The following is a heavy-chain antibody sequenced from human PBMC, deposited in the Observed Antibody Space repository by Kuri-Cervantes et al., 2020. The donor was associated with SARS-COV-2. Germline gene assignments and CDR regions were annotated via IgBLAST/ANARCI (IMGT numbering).Heavy chain of an antibody. CDR2: ISYDGSNK. Sequence: GESLKISCAASGFTFSSYGMHWVRQAPGKGLEWVAVISYDGSNKYYADSVKGRFTISRDNSKNTLYLQMNSLRAEDTAVYYCAKCLAGQWLVPGYYYAMDVWGQGTTVTVSS. D-gene: IGHD6-19*01. CDR3: AKCLAGQWLVPGYYYAMDV. V-gene: IGHV3-30*18. J-gene: IGHJ6*02. CDR1: GFTFSSYG.